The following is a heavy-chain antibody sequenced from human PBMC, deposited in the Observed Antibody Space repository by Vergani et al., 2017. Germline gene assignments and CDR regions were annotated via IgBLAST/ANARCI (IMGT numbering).Heavy chain of an antibody. CDR3: ARDWWELLDYFYYMDV. CDR2: ISWDGGST. V-gene: IGHV3-43*01. Sequence: EVQLVESGGVVVQPGGSLRLSCAASGFTFDDYTMHWVRQAPGKGLEWVSLISWDGGSTYYADSVKGRFTISRDNSKNSLYLQMDSLRAEYTAVYYCARDWWELLDYFYYMDVWGKGTTVTVSS. J-gene: IGHJ6*03. D-gene: IGHD1-26*01. CDR1: GFTFDDYT.